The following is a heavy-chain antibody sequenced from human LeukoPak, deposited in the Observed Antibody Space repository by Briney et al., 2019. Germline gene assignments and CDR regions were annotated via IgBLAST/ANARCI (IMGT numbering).Heavy chain of an antibody. CDR2: IYYSGST. Sequence: PSQTLSLTCTVSGGSISSGGYYWSWIRQHPGKGLEWIGYIYYSGSTYYNPSLKSRVTISVDTSKNQFSLKLSSVTAADTAVYYCARVKYDGLLARWSTKVPGLYYFDYWGQGTLVTASS. CDR3: ARVKYDGLLARWSTKVPGLYYFDY. V-gene: IGHV4-31*03. D-gene: IGHD2-2*01. J-gene: IGHJ4*02. CDR1: GGSISSGGYY.